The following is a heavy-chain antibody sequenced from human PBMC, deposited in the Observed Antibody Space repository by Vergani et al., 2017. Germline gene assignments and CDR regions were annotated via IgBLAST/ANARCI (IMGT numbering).Heavy chain of an antibody. CDR3: ASPSGYCSSTSCSNAFDS. D-gene: IGHD2-2*01. J-gene: IGHJ3*02. CDR2: IIPIFGTA. CDR1: GGTFSSYA. V-gene: IGHV1-69*01. Sequence: QVQLVQSGAEVKKPGSSVKVSCKASGGTFSSYAISWVRQAPGQGLEWMGGIIPIFGTANYAQKFQGRVTITADESTSTAYMELSSLRSEDTAVYYCASPSGYCSSTSCSNAFDSWGQGTMVTVSS.